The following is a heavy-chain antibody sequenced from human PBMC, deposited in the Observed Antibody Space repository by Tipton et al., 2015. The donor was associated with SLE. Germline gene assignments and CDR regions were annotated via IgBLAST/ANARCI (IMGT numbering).Heavy chain of an antibody. J-gene: IGHJ6*03. D-gene: IGHD1-7*01. CDR2: IYHSGST. Sequence: TLSLTCTVSAGSFTSSRFYWAWIRQPPGQGLAWIGTIYHSGSTYYNQSLKSRVTISVDTSKNQFSLKLRSVPAADTAVYYCARLKGRLELPGYHYYMDVWGKGTTVTVSS. V-gene: IGHV4-39*01. CDR3: ARLKGRLELPGYHYYMDV. CDR1: AGSFTSSRFY.